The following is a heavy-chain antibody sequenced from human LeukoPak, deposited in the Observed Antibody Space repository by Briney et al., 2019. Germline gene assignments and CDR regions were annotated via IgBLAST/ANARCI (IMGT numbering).Heavy chain of an antibody. J-gene: IGHJ4*02. D-gene: IGHD4-17*01. CDR3: AKQILVTVTTGFDY. CDR2: ISSSSSYI. Sequence: GGSLRLSCAASGFTFSSYSMNWVRQAPGKGLEWVSSISSSSSYIYYADSVKGRFTISRDNAKNTLYLQMNSLTAEDTAVYYCAKQILVTVTTGFDYWGQGTLVTVSS. CDR1: GFTFSSYS. V-gene: IGHV3-21*01.